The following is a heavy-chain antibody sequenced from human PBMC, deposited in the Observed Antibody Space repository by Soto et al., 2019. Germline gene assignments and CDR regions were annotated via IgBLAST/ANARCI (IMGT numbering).Heavy chain of an antibody. Sequence: PGGSLRLSCAASGFTFSSYAMSWVRQAPGKGLEWVSAISGSGGSTYYADSVKGRFTISRDNSKNTLYLQMNSLRAEDTAVYYCARGGGGSYYGMDVWGQGTTVTVSS. V-gene: IGHV3-23*01. CDR3: ARGGGGSYYGMDV. CDR2: ISGSGGST. D-gene: IGHD2-15*01. CDR1: GFTFSSYA. J-gene: IGHJ6*02.